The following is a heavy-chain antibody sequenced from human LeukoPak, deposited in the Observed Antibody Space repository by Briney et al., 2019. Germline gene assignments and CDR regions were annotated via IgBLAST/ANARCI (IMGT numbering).Heavy chain of an antibody. Sequence: ASVKVSCKASGYTFTNYGIGWVRQAPGQGLEWMGWIGPYNGNTDYAQKLQGRVTMTTDTSTTTAYMELRSLRSDDTAVYYCARGDGGGVYWGQGTLVTVSS. CDR2: IGPYNGNT. D-gene: IGHD3-16*01. CDR1: GYTFTNYG. J-gene: IGHJ4*02. V-gene: IGHV1-18*01. CDR3: ARGDGGGVY.